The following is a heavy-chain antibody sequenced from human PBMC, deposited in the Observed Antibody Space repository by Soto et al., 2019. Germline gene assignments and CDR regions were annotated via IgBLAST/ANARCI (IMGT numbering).Heavy chain of an antibody. V-gene: IGHV1-69*13. CDR1: GGTFSSYA. D-gene: IGHD2-2*01. CDR2: IIPIFGTA. CDR3: ARAWSSTDPGPD. Sequence: SVKVSCKASGGTFSSYAISWVRQAPGQGLEWMGGIIPIFGTANYAQKFQGRVTITADESTSTAYMELSSLRSEDTAVYYCARAWSSTDPGPDWGQGTTVTVSS. J-gene: IGHJ6*02.